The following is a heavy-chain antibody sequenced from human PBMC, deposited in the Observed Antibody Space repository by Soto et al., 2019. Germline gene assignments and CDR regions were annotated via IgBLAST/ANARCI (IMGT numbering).Heavy chain of an antibody. D-gene: IGHD3-16*01. Sequence: VGSLRLSCAASVCSFTHYRIHWVRQVPGKWLEWVCRVNADGSSTNYAGFAKGRFTISRDNSKNTAYLEMNNLRVDDTALYYCAKAGDRNYVFEFWGQGTSVTVS. V-gene: IGHV3-74*01. CDR3: AKAGDRNYVFEF. J-gene: IGHJ4*02. CDR1: VCSFTHYR. CDR2: VNADGSST.